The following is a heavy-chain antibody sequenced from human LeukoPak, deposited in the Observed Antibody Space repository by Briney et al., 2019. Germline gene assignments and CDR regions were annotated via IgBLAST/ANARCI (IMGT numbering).Heavy chain of an antibody. CDR2: IWYDGSNK. D-gene: IGHD6-13*01. J-gene: IGHJ4*02. Sequence: GGSLRLSCAASGFTFSSYGMHWVRQAPGKGLEWVAVIWYDGSNKYYADSVKGRFTISRDNSKNTLYLQMNSVRAEDTAVYYCARSTAGTTWFDYWGQGTLVTVSS. V-gene: IGHV3-33*01. CDR3: ARSTAGTTWFDY. CDR1: GFTFSSYG.